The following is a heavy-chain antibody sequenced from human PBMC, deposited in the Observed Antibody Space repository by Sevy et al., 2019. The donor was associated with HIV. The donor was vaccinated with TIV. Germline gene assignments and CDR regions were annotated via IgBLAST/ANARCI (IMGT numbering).Heavy chain of an antibody. CDR2: IFPNSGVT. J-gene: IGHJ6*02. V-gene: IGHV1-2*06. CDR1: GYTFTDEY. D-gene: IGHD1-7*01. CDR3: ARDAGGGTTNSGLDV. Sequence: ASVKVSCKASGYTFTDEYLHWVRQAPGQGLEWIGRIFPNSGVTKSAQRFRGRVTMTRDTSISTAYMELSGLRSDDTAIYYCARDAGGGTTNSGLDVWGQGTTVTVSS.